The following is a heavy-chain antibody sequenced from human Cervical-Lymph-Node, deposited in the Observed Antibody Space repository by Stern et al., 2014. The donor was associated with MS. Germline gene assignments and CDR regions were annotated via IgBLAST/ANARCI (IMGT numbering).Heavy chain of an antibody. J-gene: IGHJ4*02. CDR1: GYTFSAYY. D-gene: IGHD4-17*01. V-gene: IGHV1-2*06. CDR2: INGHTGDT. CDR3: AREGRSTVTTAAAY. Sequence: QVQLVQSGTEVQKPGASVKVSCKASGYTFSAYYVHWVRQAPGQGLEWMGRINGHTGDTNYAQKFQGRVTMDRDPSISTAYLELASLRSDDTAVYYCAREGRSTVTTAAAYWGQGTLVTVSS.